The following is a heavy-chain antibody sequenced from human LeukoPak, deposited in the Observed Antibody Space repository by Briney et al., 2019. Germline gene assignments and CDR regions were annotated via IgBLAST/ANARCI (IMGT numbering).Heavy chain of an antibody. Sequence: SETLSLTCAVYGGSFSGYYWSWIRQPPGKGLEWIGEINHSGSTSYNPSLKSRVTISVDTSKNQFSLKLSSVTAADTAVYYCAREQWLGVDYWGQGTLVTVSS. CDR2: INHSGST. D-gene: IGHD6-19*01. J-gene: IGHJ4*02. CDR1: GGSFSGYY. CDR3: AREQWLGVDY. V-gene: IGHV4-34*01.